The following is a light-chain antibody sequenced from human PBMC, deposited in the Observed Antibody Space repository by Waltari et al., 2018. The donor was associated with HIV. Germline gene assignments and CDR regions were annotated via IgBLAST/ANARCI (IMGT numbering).Light chain of an antibody. Sequence: QSALTQPASVSGSPGQSITISCTGTRSDVGIYNLVSWYQQYPGKAPNLMIYEGSKRPSGVSNRFSGSKSGNTASLTISGLQTEDEADYYCCSYAGSFVVFGGGTKLTVL. CDR3: CSYAGSFVV. J-gene: IGLJ2*01. CDR1: RSDVGIYNL. CDR2: EGS. V-gene: IGLV2-23*01.